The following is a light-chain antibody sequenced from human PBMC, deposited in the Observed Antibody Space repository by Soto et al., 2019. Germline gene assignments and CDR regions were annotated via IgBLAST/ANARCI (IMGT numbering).Light chain of an antibody. J-gene: IGKJ1*01. CDR1: QSISSW. CDR2: KAS. Sequence: DIQMTQSPSTLSASVGDRVTITCRASQSISSWLAWYQQKPGKAPKLLIYKASSLESWVPSRFSGSGSGTEFTLTISSLQPDDFPTYYCQQYNSYPWTFGQGTKVEIK. CDR3: QQYNSYPWT. V-gene: IGKV1-5*03.